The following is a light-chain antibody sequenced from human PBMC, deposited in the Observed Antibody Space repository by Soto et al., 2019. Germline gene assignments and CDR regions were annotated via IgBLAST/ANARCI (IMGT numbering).Light chain of an antibody. CDR2: DAS. Sequence: DIVLTQSQATLSLSPGERATLSCRASQSVNTYLAWYQQKPGQAPRLLIFDASNRATGIPARFSGSGSGTGFTLTISSLEPEDVGVYYCQQRSSWPLTFGGGTKVEIK. V-gene: IGKV3-11*01. CDR1: QSVNTY. J-gene: IGKJ4*01. CDR3: QQRSSWPLT.